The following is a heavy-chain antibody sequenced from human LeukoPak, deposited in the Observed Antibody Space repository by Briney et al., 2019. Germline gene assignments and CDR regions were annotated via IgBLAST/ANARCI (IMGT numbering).Heavy chain of an antibody. J-gene: IGHJ4*02. V-gene: IGHV4-4*02. CDR1: GVSISSNLW. Sequence: PSGTLSLTCAVSGVSISSNLWWTWVRQPPGKGLEWIAEIHHSGSINYNPSLKSRVTISVDKAKNQFSLNLNSVTAADAAVYYCARGGDRSFDYWGQGTLVTVSS. D-gene: IGHD3-10*01. CDR3: ARGGDRSFDY. CDR2: IHHSGSI.